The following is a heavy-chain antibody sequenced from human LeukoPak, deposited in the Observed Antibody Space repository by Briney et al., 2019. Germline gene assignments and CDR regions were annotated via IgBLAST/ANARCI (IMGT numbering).Heavy chain of an antibody. CDR1: GYTFTSYD. CDR2: MNPNSGNT. D-gene: IGHD1-20*01. Sequence: ASVKVSCKASGYTFTSYDINWVRQATGQGLEWMGWMNPNSGNTGYAQKFQGRVTMTRNTSISTAYMELSSLRSEDTAVYYCARGRRRNPDSYNWNVRGTYYYYGMDVWGQGTTVTVFS. J-gene: IGHJ6*02. V-gene: IGHV1-8*01. CDR3: ARGRRRNPDSYNWNVRGTYYYYGMDV.